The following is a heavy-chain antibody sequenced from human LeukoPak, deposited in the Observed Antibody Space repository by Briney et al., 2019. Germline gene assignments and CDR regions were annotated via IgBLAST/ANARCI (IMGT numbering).Heavy chain of an antibody. J-gene: IGHJ5*02. D-gene: IGHD2-2*01. CDR1: GFTFSSHA. Sequence: GGSLRLSCAASGFTFSSHAMSWFRQAPGKGLEWVSVISGKGGSTYYVDSVKGRFTISRDNSKNTLYLQMNSLRAEDTAVYYCARDMPHNCFDPWGQGTLVTVSP. CDR3: ARDMPHNCFDP. V-gene: IGHV3-23*01. CDR2: ISGKGGST.